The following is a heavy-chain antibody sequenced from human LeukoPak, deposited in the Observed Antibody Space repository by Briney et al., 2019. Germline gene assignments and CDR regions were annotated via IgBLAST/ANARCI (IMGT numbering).Heavy chain of an antibody. CDR2: ISASGSNT. CDR3: AKEQGITTPPYYFNY. CDR1: GDSINSPD. D-gene: IGHD1-1*01. J-gene: IGHJ4*02. V-gene: IGHV3-23*01. Sequence: PSETLSLTCTVSGDSINSPDLWSWVRQAPGKGLEWVSAISASGSNTYYADSVKGRFTISRDNSKNTLYLQMSSLGADDTAVYYCAKEQGITTPPYYFNYWGQGTLVTVSS.